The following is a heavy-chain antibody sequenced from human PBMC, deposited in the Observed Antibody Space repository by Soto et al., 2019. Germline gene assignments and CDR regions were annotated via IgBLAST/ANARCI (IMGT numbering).Heavy chain of an antibody. V-gene: IGHV4-59*01. CDR1: GGSISSYY. CDR2: IHYSGNT. CDR3: GGGEVDGYNWNYGMDY. J-gene: IGHJ4*02. D-gene: IGHD1-7*01. Sequence: SETLSLTCTVSGGSISSYYWSWIRQPPGKGLEWIGYIHYSGNTNYNPSLKSRVTISVDTSKNQFSLNLSSVTAADTAVYYCGGGEVDGYNWNYGMDYWGQGTPVTVSS.